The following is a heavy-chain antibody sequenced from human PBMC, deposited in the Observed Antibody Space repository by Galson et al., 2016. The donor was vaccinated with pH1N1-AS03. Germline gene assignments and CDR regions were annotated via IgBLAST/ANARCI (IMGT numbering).Heavy chain of an antibody. CDR2: ISWNSGSK. J-gene: IGHJ4*02. V-gene: IGHV3-9*01. CDR3: VKDFDKYTFGYGTFFDY. D-gene: IGHD5-18*01. CDR1: GFTFDDYA. Sequence: SLRLSCAASGFTFDDYAMHWVRQAPGKGLEWVSGISWNSGSKAYSDSVKGRFTISRDNAKNSLYLQMDILRPEDTALYYCVKDFDKYTFGYGTFFDYWCQGTLVTVSS.